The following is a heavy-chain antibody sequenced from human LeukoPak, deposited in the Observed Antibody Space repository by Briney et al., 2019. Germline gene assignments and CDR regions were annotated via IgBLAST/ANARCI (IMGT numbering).Heavy chain of an antibody. Sequence: ASVKVSCKVSGYTLTELSMHWVRQAPGKGLEWMGGFDPENGETIYAQKFQGRVTMTEDTSTDTAYMELSSLRSEDTAVYYCATDYLTYDSSGYYTVDYWGKGTLVTVSS. CDR2: FDPENGET. CDR3: ATDYLTYDSSGYYTVDY. V-gene: IGHV1-24*01. J-gene: IGHJ4*02. D-gene: IGHD3-22*01. CDR1: GYTLTELS.